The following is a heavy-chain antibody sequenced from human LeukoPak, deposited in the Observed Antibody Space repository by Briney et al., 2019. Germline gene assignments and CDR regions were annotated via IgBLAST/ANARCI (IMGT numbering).Heavy chain of an antibody. Sequence: PSETLSLTCTVSGGSISSYYWSWIRQPPGKGLEWIGYIYYSGSTNYNPSLKSRVTISVDTSKNQFSLKLSSVTAADTAVYYCASGSVRYFDWGLHYYYYYMDVWGKGTTVTVSS. CDR1: GGSISSYY. V-gene: IGHV4-59*01. CDR3: ASGSVRYFDWGLHYYYYYMDV. D-gene: IGHD3-9*01. CDR2: IYYSGST. J-gene: IGHJ6*03.